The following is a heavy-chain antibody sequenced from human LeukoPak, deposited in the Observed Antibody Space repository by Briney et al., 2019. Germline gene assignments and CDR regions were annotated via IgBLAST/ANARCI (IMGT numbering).Heavy chain of an antibody. D-gene: IGHD2-15*01. CDR3: TRARGGYCGGGTCRYFDY. V-gene: IGHV3-49*04. CDR2: IRNQAFGGTT. Sequence: GGSLRLSCTVSGFTFGDYVMSWVRQAPGKGLEWVGFIRNQAFGGTTEYAASVKGRFTISRDDSKSIAYLQMDSLKTADTALYYCTRARGGYCGGGTCRYFDYWGQGILVTVSS. CDR1: GFTFGDYV. J-gene: IGHJ4*02.